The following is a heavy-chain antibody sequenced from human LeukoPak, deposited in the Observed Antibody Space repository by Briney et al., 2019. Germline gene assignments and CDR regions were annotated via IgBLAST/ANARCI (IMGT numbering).Heavy chain of an antibody. CDR3: AKSRARIAVAGTVYFQH. V-gene: IGHV3-23*01. Sequence: GGSLRLSCAAPGFTFSSYAMSSVRQAPGKGLEWVSAISGSGGSTYYADSVKGRFTISRDNSKNTLYLQMNSLRAEDTAVYYCAKSRARIAVAGTVYFQHWGQGTLVTVSS. CDR2: ISGSGGST. D-gene: IGHD6-19*01. CDR1: GFTFSSYA. J-gene: IGHJ1*01.